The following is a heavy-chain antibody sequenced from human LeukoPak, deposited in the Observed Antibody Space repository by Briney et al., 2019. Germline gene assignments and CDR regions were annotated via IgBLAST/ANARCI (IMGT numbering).Heavy chain of an antibody. CDR1: GYTFTSYD. D-gene: IGHD3-3*01. CDR3: ARLPSKMVHGRLLYRALLY. V-gene: IGHV1-8*01. CDR2: MNPNSGNT. J-gene: IGHJ4*02. Sequence: GASVKVSCKASGYTFTSYDINWVRQATGQGLEWMGWMNPNSGNTGYAQKFQGRVTMTRNTSISTAYMELSSLRSEDTAVYYCARLPSKMVHGRLLYRALLYWGQGTLVTVSS.